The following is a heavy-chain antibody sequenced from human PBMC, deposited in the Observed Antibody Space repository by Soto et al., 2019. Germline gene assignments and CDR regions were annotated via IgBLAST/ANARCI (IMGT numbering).Heavy chain of an antibody. D-gene: IGHD3-22*01. J-gene: IGHJ2*01. CDR2: INPNSGGT. Sequence: QVQLVQSGAEVKKPGASVKVSCKASGYTFTGYYMHWVRQAPGQGLEWMGWINPNSGGTNYAQKFQGRVTMTRDTSISTAYMELSRLRSDDTAVYYCASARDSSGYYYWYFDLWGRGTLVTVSS. CDR1: GYTFTGYY. V-gene: IGHV1-2*02. CDR3: ASARDSSGYYYWYFDL.